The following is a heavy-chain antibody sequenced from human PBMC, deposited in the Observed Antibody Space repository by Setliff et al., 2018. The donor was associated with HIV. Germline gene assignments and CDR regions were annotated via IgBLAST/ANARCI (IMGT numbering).Heavy chain of an antibody. V-gene: IGHV4-59*01. Sequence: SETLSLTCTVSGGSISGFYWSWIRQSPGNGLEWIGWIYDSGATKYNPSLKSRATISVDTSKNQFSLKLSSVTAADTAVYYCARGRRSTSSYYYYYYMDVWGKGTTVTVSS. J-gene: IGHJ6*03. D-gene: IGHD2-2*01. CDR2: IYDSGAT. CDR1: GGSISGFY. CDR3: ARGRRSTSSYYYYYYMDV.